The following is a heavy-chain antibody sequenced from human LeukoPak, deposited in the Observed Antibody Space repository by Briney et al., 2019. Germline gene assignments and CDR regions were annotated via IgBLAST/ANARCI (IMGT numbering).Heavy chain of an antibody. CDR1: GFTFDDYA. V-gene: IGHV3-9*01. J-gene: IGHJ3*02. Sequence: PGRSLRLSCAAPGFTFDDYALHWVRQAPGKGLEWVSGISWNSGSIGYADSVKGRFTISRDNAKNSLYLQMNSLRAEDTALYYCAKDSYYYKNAFDIWGQGTMVTVSS. D-gene: IGHD3-22*01. CDR3: AKDSYYYKNAFDI. CDR2: ISWNSGSI.